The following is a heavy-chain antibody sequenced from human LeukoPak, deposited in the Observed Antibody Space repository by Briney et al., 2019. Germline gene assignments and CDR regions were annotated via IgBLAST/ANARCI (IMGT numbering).Heavy chain of an antibody. V-gene: IGHV3-48*03. CDR3: ARGIGLERRYFQFDY. Sequence: PGGSLRLSCVASGFTFSSYEMNRVRQVPGKALEWVSYIDFGGRIINYADHVKGRFTISRDNAKNSVYLQMNSLRAEDTAVYYCARGIGLERRYFQFDYWGQGILVTVSS. J-gene: IGHJ4*02. CDR2: IDFGGRII. D-gene: IGHD1-1*01. CDR1: GFTFSSYE.